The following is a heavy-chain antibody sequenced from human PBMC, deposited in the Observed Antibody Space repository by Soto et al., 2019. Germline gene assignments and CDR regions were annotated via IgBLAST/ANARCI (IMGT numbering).Heavy chain of an antibody. V-gene: IGHV3-23*01. CDR3: AKIGICMFSHKHHFDH. Sequence: EVQLLDSGGDLAQPGGSLRLSCTASGFTFSSFAMAWVRQAPGKGLEWVSAISASGDSSYYADAVKDRFTISRDSPTNTLYLQMNHVRAEDTAVYYCAKIGICMFSHKHHFDHWGQGTQVTVSS. CDR2: ISASGDSS. D-gene: IGHD3-3*02. J-gene: IGHJ4*02. CDR1: GFTFSSFA.